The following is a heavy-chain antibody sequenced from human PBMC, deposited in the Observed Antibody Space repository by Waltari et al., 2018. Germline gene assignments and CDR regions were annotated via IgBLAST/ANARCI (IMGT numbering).Heavy chain of an antibody. V-gene: IGHV4-34*01. CDR1: GGSFSGYY. CDR2: INHSGST. D-gene: IGHD3-3*01. J-gene: IGHJ6*02. CDR3: ARGGYDFWSGYYMGNYYYGMDV. Sequence: QVQLQQWGAGLLKPSETLSLTCAVYGGSFSGYYWSWIRQPPGKGREWIGEINHSGSTNYNPSLKSRVTISVDTSKNQFSLKLSSVTAADTAVYYCARGGYDFWSGYYMGNYYYGMDVWGQGTTVTVSS.